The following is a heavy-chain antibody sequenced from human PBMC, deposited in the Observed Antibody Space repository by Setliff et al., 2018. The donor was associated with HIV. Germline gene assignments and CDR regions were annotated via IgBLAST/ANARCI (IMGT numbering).Heavy chain of an antibody. CDR2: IYTSGST. V-gene: IGHV4-61*02. D-gene: IGHD5-18*01. J-gene: IGHJ4*02. CDR3: ARATAMVFDY. Sequence: PSETLSLTCTVSGGSISSGSYYWSWIRQPAGKGLEWIGRIYTSGSTNYNPSLKSRVTISVDTSKNQFSLKLSSVTAADTAVYYCARATAMVFDYWGQGTLVTVPQ. CDR1: GGSISSGSYY.